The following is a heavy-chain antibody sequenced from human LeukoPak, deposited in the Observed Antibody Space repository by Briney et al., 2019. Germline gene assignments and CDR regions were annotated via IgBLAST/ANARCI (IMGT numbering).Heavy chain of an antibody. CDR1: GFTFSSYG. CDR3: ARAKTVAYYDGSGGYYNSLKYYMDV. Sequence: PGGTLRLSCAASGFTFSSYGMSWVRQAPGKGLLWVASIKQDGSEKYFVDSVKGRFTISRDNAKKSLYLQMSSLRAEDTAIYYCARAKTVAYYDGSGGYYNSLKYYMDVWGKGTTVTISS. V-gene: IGHV3-7*01. CDR2: IKQDGSEK. J-gene: IGHJ6*03. D-gene: IGHD3-10*01.